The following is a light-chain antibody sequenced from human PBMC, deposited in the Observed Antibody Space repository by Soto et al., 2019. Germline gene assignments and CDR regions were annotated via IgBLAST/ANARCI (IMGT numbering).Light chain of an antibody. CDR3: AAWDDSLSGFYV. CDR1: SSDIGTNY. CDR2: RNN. J-gene: IGLJ1*01. V-gene: IGLV1-47*01. Sequence: QSVLTQPPSASGTPGQRITISCSGSSSDIGTNYVYWYQQLPGTASKLLIYRNNQRPSGVPDRFSGSKSGTSASLAISGLRSEDEADYHCAAWDDSLSGFYVFGTGTKLTVL.